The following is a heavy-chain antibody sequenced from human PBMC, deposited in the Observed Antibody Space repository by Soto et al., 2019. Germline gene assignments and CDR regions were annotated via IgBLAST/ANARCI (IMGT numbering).Heavy chain of an antibody. D-gene: IGHD3-3*01. CDR3: ARELRFLEWSIWDYYYDGIDG. CDR2: ISAYNGNT. J-gene: IGHJ6*02. Sequence: ASVKVSCKASGYTFTSYGISWVRQAPGQGLEWMGWISAYNGNTNYAQKLQGRVTMTTDTSTSTAYMELRSLRSDDTAVYYCARELRFLEWSIWDYYYDGIDGWGQGTTVTVSS. V-gene: IGHV1-18*01. CDR1: GYTFTSYG.